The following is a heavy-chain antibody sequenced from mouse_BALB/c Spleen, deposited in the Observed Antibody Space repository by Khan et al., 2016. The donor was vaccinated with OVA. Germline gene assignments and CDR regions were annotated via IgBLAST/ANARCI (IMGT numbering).Heavy chain of an antibody. CDR1: GFSLTNYG. D-gene: IGHD2-10*01. Sequence: QVQLKESGPGLVAPSQSLSITCTISGFSLTNYGVHWVRPPPGKGLEWLVVIWSDGSTTYNSALKPRLTITKDNSKSQVFLKMNSLQTDDTAMYFCARQPYYHYNIMDYWGQGTSVTVSA. CDR3: ARQPYYHYNIMDY. V-gene: IGHV2-6-1*01. CDR2: IWSDGST. J-gene: IGHJ4*01.